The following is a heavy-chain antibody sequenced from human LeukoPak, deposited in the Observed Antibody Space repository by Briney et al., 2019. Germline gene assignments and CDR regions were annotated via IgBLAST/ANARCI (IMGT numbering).Heavy chain of an antibody. CDR1: GGSFSGYY. D-gene: IGHD3-22*01. CDR3: ARLNYYDSSGYYPQEY. Sequence: SETLSLTCAVYGGSFSGYYWSWIRQPPGKGLEWIGEINHSGSTNYNPSLKSRVTISVDTSKNQFSLKLSSVTAADTAVYYCARLNYYDSSGYYPQEYWGQGTLVTVSS. V-gene: IGHV4-34*01. J-gene: IGHJ4*02. CDR2: INHSGST.